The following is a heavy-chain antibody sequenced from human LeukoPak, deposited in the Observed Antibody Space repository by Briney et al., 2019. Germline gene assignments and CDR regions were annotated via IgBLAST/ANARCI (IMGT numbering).Heavy chain of an antibody. CDR2: INHSGST. CDR1: GGSFSGYY. J-gene: IGHJ5*02. CDR3: ATAYYYGSGSKIEGYWFDP. D-gene: IGHD3-10*01. Sequence: SETLSLTCAVYGGSFSGYYWSWIRQPPGKGLEWIGEINHSGSTNYNPSLKSRVTISVDTSKSQFSLKLSSVTAADTAVYYCATAYYYGSGSKIEGYWFDPWGQGTLVTVSS. V-gene: IGHV4-34*01.